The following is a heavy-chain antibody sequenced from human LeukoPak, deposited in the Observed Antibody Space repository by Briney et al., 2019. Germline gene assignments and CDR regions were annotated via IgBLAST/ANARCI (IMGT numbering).Heavy chain of an antibody. J-gene: IGHJ4*02. Sequence: PSETLSLTCTVSGGSISSGGYYWSWIRQHPGKGLEWIGYIYYSGSTYYNPSLKSRVTISVDTSKNQFSLKLSSVTAADTAVYYCARGTYSGYDLPFDYWGQGTLVTVSS. CDR1: GGSISSGGYY. D-gene: IGHD5-12*01. CDR2: IYYSGST. CDR3: ARGTYSGYDLPFDY. V-gene: IGHV4-31*03.